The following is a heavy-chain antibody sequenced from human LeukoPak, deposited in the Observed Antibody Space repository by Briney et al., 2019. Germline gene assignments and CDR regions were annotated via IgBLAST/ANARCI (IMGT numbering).Heavy chain of an antibody. V-gene: IGHV1-18*01. J-gene: IGHJ4*02. CDR1: GYTFTSYG. Sequence: ASVKVSCKASGYTFTSYGISRVRQARGQGLEWMGWISAYNGNTNYAQKLQGRVTMTTDTSTSTAYMELRSLRSDDTAVYYCARVPDYDFWSGYNLFGYWGQGTLVTVSS. CDR3: ARVPDYDFWSGYNLFGY. CDR2: ISAYNGNT. D-gene: IGHD3-3*01.